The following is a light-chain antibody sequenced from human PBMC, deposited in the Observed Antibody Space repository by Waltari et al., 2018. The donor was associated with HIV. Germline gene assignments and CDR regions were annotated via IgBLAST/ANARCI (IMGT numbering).Light chain of an antibody. CDR3: QSYDSRLSGSV. Sequence: QSPLTQPPSVSGAPGQRVTISCTGGDSNLGAGSDVHWYQHVPGAAPKLVIYGKTSRPSGVPARVSGSRSGTSASLAISGLQAEDEADYYCQSYDSRLSGSVFGGGTKLTVL. CDR2: GKT. CDR1: DSNLGAGSD. J-gene: IGLJ3*02. V-gene: IGLV1-40*01.